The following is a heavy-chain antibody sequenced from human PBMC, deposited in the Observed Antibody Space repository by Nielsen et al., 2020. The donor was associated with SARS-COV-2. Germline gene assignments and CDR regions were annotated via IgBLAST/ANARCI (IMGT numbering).Heavy chain of an antibody. CDR1: GGSISSYY. CDR2: IYYSGST. D-gene: IGHD3-3*02. V-gene: IGHV4-59*01. J-gene: IGHJ4*02. CDR3: ARSRSIKLAYFDY. Sequence: SETLSLTCTVSGGSISSYYWSWIRQPPGKGLEWIGYIYYSGSTNYNPSLKSRVTISVDTSKNQFSLKLSSVTAADTAVYYCARSRSIKLAYFDYWGQGTLVTVSS.